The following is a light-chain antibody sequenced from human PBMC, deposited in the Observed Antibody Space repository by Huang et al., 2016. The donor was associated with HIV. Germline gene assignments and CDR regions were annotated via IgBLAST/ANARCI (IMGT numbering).Light chain of an antibody. CDR1: QSVNRY. CDR3: QQRSNWPPIT. J-gene: IGKJ5*01. V-gene: IGKV3-11*01. Sequence: EIVLTQSPTTLSLSPGERDTLSCRASQSVNRYLSWYQQKPGQAPRLRIYAASNRATVIPARFSCSGSGTDFTLTISSLEPEDFAVYYCQQRSNWPPITFGQGTRLEIK. CDR2: AAS.